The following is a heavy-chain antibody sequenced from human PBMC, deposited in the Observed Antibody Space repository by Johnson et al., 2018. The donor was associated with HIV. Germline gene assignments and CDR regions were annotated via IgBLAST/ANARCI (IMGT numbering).Heavy chain of an antibody. CDR3: AKGGYNWKFDGFDS. CDR2: ISYDGSNK. V-gene: IGHV3-30-3*01. CDR1: GFTFNSYA. Sequence: QVQLVESGGGVVQPGRSLRLSCAASGFTFNSYAMHWVRQAPGRGLEWVAVISYDGSNKYYADSVKGRFTISRDNSKNTLYLQMNSLRAEDTALYYCAKGGYNWKFDGFDSWGQGTMVTVSS. D-gene: IGHD1-20*01. J-gene: IGHJ3*02.